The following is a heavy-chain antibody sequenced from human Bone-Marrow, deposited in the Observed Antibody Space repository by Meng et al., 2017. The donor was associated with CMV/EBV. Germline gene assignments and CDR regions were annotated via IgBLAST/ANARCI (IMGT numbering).Heavy chain of an antibody. J-gene: IGHJ3*02. D-gene: IGHD3-22*01. CDR3: AGDGVGVVVTPDAFDI. CDR2: IYTSGST. Sequence: GSVISCCWSWIREPAGKGLEGIGGIYTSGSTNYNPSHQSRVTMSVDTSKNQFSLKLSSVTAADTAVYYCAGDGVGVVVTPDAFDIWGQGTMVTVSS. CDR1: GSVISCC. V-gene: IGHV4-4*07.